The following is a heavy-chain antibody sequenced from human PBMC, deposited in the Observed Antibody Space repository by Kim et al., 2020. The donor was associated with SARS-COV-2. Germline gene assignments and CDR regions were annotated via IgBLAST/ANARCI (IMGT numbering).Heavy chain of an antibody. V-gene: IGHV4-59*01. J-gene: IGHJ6*02. CDR2: IYYSGST. CDR3: ARTFSYSSGGSGRGDGMDV. CDR1: GGSISSYY. D-gene: IGHD6-19*01. Sequence: SETLSLTCTVSGGSISSYYWSWIRQPPGKGLEWIGYIYYSGSTNYNPSLNSRVTISVDTSKNQFSMKLSSVTAADTAVYYCARTFSYSSGGSGRGDGMDVWGQGTTVTVSS.